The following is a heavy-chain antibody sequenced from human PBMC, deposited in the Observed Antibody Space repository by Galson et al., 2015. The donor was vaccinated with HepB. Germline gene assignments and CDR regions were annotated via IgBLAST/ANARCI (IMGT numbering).Heavy chain of an antibody. CDR2: ISAYNGNT. J-gene: IGHJ5*02. D-gene: IGHD6-19*01. CDR3: ARDGTPFIAVGGTPRFDP. CDR1: GYTFTSYG. Sequence: SVKVSCKASGYTFTSYGISWVRQAPGQGLEWMGWISAYNGNTNYAQKLQGRVTMTTDTSTSTAYMELRSLRSDDTAVYYCARDGTPFIAVGGTPRFDPWGQGTLVTVSS. V-gene: IGHV1-18*04.